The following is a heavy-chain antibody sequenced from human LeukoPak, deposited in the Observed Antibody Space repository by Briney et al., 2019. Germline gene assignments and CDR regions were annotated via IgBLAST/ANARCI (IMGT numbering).Heavy chain of an antibody. D-gene: IGHD7-27*01. CDR1: GFTFSSYS. CDR3: ARSYLTGDNGDY. CDR2: ISGSSSYI. J-gene: IGHJ4*02. V-gene: IGHV3-21*01. Sequence: GGSLRLSCAASGFTFSSYSMNWVRQAPGKGLEWVSSISGSSSYIYYADSVKGRFTISRDNDKNSLYLQMNSLRAEDTAVYYCARSYLTGDNGDYWGQGTLVTVSS.